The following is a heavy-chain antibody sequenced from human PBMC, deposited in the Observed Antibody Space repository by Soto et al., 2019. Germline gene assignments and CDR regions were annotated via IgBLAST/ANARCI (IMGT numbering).Heavy chain of an antibody. V-gene: IGHV3-48*02. J-gene: IGHJ6*02. CDR2: ISSRSRTI. CDR1: GFTFSSYS. CDR3: ARDGPGPYDFWSGYSYYYGMDV. Sequence: PGGSLRLSCAASGFTFSSYSMNWVRQAPGKGLKWVSYISSRSRTIYYADSVKGRFTISRDNAKNSLYLQMNSLRDEDTSVYYCARDGPGPYDFWSGYSYYYGMDVWGQGTTVTVSS. D-gene: IGHD3-3*01.